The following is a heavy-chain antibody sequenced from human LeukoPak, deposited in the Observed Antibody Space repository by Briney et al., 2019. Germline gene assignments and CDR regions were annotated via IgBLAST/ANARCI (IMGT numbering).Heavy chain of an antibody. CDR3: AKTGGTNYYDSSGYYLYFDY. D-gene: IGHD3-22*01. J-gene: IGHJ4*02. V-gene: IGHV3-7*03. CDR1: GFSFSDHW. CDR2: IKKDGSEQ. Sequence: PGGSLRLSCVASGFSFSDHWMNWFRQAPGKGLEWVATIKKDGSEQYYVDSMKGRLTISRDNAKNSVYLQMNSLRAEDTAVYYCAKTGGTNYYDSSGYYLYFDYWGQGTLVTVSS.